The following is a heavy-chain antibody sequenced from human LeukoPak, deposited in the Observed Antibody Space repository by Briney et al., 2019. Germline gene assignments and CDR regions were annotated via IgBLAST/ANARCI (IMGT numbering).Heavy chain of an antibody. CDR3: AREVGDFWSLDWFDP. V-gene: IGHV4-61*02. D-gene: IGHD3-3*01. CDR2: IYTSGST. J-gene: IGHJ5*02. Sequence: SETLSLTCTVSGGSISSGSYYWSWIRQPAGKGLEWIGRIYTSGSTNYNPSLKSRVTISVDTSKNQFSLKLSSVTAADTAVYYCAREVGDFWSLDWFDPWGQGTLVTVSS. CDR1: GGSISSGSYY.